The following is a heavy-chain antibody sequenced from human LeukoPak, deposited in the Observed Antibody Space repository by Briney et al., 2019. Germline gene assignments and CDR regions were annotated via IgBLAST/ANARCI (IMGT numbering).Heavy chain of an antibody. V-gene: IGHV4-4*02. D-gene: IGHD5-12*01. J-gene: IGHJ4*02. CDR2: IYYSGST. CDR1: GGSISSSNW. CDR3: ALGYSGYPSAY. Sequence: PSETLSLTCAVSGGSISSSNWWSWVRQPPGKGLEWIGYIYYSGSTNYNPSLKSRVTISVDTSKNQFSLKLSSVTAADTAVYYCALGYSGYPSAYWGQGTLVTVSS.